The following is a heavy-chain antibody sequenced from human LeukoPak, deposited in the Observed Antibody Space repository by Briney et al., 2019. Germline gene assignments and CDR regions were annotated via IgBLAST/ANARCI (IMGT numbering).Heavy chain of an antibody. D-gene: IGHD2-15*01. J-gene: IGHJ5*02. CDR2: IYTSGST. CDR1: GGSISSGSYY. Sequence: SETLSLTCTVSGGSISSGSYYWSWIRQPTGKGLEWIGRIYTSGSTSYNPSLKSRVTISIDTSKNQFSLKLSSVTAADTAVYYCARDLGGYTSGNWFDPWGQGTLVTVSS. CDR3: ARDLGGYTSGNWFDP. V-gene: IGHV4-61*02.